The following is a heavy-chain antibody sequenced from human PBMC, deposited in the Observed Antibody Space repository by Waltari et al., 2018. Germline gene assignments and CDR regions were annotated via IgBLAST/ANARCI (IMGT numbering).Heavy chain of an antibody. Sequence: EVQLVESGGGLVQPGGSLRLSCAASGFTFSSYSMNWVRKAPGKGLEWVSYISSSSSTIYYADSVKGRFTISRDNAKNSLYLQMNSLRAEDTAVYYCARDSGIAVAGDYYYYYGMDVWGQGTTVTVSS. D-gene: IGHD6-19*01. CDR1: GFTFSSYS. J-gene: IGHJ6*02. V-gene: IGHV3-48*01. CDR2: ISSSSSTI. CDR3: ARDSGIAVAGDYYYYYGMDV.